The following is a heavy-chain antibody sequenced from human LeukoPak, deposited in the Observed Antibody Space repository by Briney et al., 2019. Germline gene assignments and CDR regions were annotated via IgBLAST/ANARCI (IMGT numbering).Heavy chain of an antibody. V-gene: IGHV1-2*02. CDR2: INPNSGDT. Sequence: ASVKVSCTASRYTFTGYYLHWVRQAPGQGLEWMGWINPNSGDTNYAQKFQGRVTMTRDMSISTAYMELTRLRSDDTAVYYCARDRNYDFWSGYTPFDYWGQGTRVTVSS. J-gene: IGHJ4*02. D-gene: IGHD3-3*01. CDR1: RYTFTGYY. CDR3: ARDRNYDFWSGYTPFDY.